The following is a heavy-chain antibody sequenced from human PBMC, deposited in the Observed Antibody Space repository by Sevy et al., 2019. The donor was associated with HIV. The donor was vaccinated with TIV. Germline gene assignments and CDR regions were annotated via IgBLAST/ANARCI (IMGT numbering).Heavy chain of an antibody. V-gene: IGHV3-21*01. Sequence: GGSLRLSCAASGFTFSSYSMNWVHQAPGKGLEWVSSISSSSSYIYYEDSVKGQFTISRDNAKNSLYLQMNSLTAEDTAVYYCAREHYYDSSGYYYDDTFDIWGKGTMVTVSS. CDR2: ISSSSSYI. CDR1: GFTFSSYS. D-gene: IGHD3-22*01. J-gene: IGHJ3*02. CDR3: AREHYYDSSGYYYDDTFDI.